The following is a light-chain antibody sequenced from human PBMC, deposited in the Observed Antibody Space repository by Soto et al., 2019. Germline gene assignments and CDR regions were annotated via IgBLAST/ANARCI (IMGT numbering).Light chain of an antibody. CDR1: RSDIGSNS. V-gene: IGLV1-44*01. J-gene: IGLJ1*01. CDR3: SLYTTDSTYV. CDR2: NNN. Sequence: SVLTQPPSASGTPGQTVIISCSGSRSDIGSNSVNWYQHLPGTAPKLLIYNNNQRPSGVPDRFSGSKSGNTASLTISGLQAEDDAEYYCSLYTTDSTYVFGTGTKVTVL.